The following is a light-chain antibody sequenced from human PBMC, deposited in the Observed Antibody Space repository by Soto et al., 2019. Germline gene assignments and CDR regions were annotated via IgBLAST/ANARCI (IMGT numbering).Light chain of an antibody. J-gene: IGKJ2*01. Sequence: EIVLTQSPGTLSLSPGERATLSCRASQSVSSTNLAWYQQKPGQAPRLLIYGASSRATGIPDRFSGSGSGTDFTLTISRLEPEEFAVYYCQHYGTSLYTFGQGTKLEIK. V-gene: IGKV3-20*01. CDR1: QSVSSTN. CDR3: QHYGTSLYT. CDR2: GAS.